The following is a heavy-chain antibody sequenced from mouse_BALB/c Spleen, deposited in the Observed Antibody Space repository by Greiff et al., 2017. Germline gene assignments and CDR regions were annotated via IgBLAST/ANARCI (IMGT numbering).Heavy chain of an antibody. Sequence: LQQPGSELVRPGASVKLSCKASGYTFTSYWMHWVKQRHGQGLEWIGNIYPGSGSTNYDEKFKSKGTLTVDTSSSTAYMHLSSLTSEDSAVYDCTRHFDYWGQGTTLTVSS. J-gene: IGHJ2*01. CDR3: TRHFDY. CDR2: IYPGSGST. CDR1: GYTFTSYW. V-gene: IGHV1S22*01.